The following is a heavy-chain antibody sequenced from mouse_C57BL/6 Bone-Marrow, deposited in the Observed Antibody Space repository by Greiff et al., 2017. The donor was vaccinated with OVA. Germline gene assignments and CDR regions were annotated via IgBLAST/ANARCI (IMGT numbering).Heavy chain of an antibody. J-gene: IGHJ2*01. CDR1: GYTFTSYW. V-gene: IGHV1-64*01. CDR3: ARWDYGSSNYFDY. CDR2: IHPNSGST. D-gene: IGHD1-1*01. Sequence: QVQLKESGAELVKPGASVKLSCKASGYTFTSYWMHWVKQRPGQGLEWIGMIHPNSGSTNYNEKFKSKATLTVDKSSSTAYMQLSSLTSEDSAVYYCARWDYGSSNYFDYWGQGTTLTVSS.